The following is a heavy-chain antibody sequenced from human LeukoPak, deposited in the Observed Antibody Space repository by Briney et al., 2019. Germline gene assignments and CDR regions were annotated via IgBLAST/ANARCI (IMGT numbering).Heavy chain of an antibody. J-gene: IGHJ4*02. V-gene: IGHV4-61*02. D-gene: IGHD1-26*01. Sequence: SETLSLTCTVSGGSISSGSYSWNWIRQPAGKGLEWIGRMYSSGTTNYNPSLKSRVTISVDTSKNQFSLKLSSVTASDTAVYYCARDAGSYSGSIDYWGQGTLVTVSS. CDR2: MYSSGTT. CDR3: ARDAGSYSGSIDY. CDR1: GGSISSGSYS.